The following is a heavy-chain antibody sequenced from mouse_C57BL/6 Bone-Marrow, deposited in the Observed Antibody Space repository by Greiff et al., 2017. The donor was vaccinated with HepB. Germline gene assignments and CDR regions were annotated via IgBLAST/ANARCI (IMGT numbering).Heavy chain of an antibody. J-gene: IGHJ2*01. D-gene: IGHD1-1*01. CDR2: IYPSDSDT. V-gene: IGHV1-61*01. CDR3: AIITTVAYYFDY. Sequence: VQLQQPGAELVRPGSSVKLSCKASGYTFTSYWMDWVRQRPGQGLEWIGNIYPSDSDTHYNQKFKDKATLTVDKSSNTAYMQLSSLTSEDSAVYYCAIITTVAYYFDYWGQGTTLTVSS. CDR1: GYTFTSYW.